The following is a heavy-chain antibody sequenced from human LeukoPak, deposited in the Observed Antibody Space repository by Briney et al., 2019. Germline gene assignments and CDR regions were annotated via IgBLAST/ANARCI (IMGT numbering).Heavy chain of an antibody. CDR2: IYHSGST. D-gene: IGHD5-24*01. V-gene: IGHV4-38-2*02. J-gene: IGHJ4*02. CDR1: GYSISSGYY. Sequence: SETLSLTCTVSGYSISSGYYWGWMRQPPGKGLEWIGSIYHSGSTYYNPPLKSRVTISVDTSKNQFSLKLSSVTAADTAVYYCARAVGDGYNLDYWGQGTLVTVSS. CDR3: ARAVGDGYNLDY.